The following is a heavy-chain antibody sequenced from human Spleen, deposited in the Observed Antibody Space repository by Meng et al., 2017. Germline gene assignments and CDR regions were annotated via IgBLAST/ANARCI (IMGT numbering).Heavy chain of an antibody. CDR1: GFTFSRYG. Sequence: GESLKISCAASGFTFSRYGMHWVRQAPGKGLEWVAVIWYDGSNKYYADSVKGRFTISRDNSKNTLYLQMNSLRAEDTAVYYCAREEFDILTGYYYLDSWGQGTLVTVSS. CDR3: AREEFDILTGYYYLDS. D-gene: IGHD3-9*01. V-gene: IGHV3-33*08. CDR2: IWYDGSNK. J-gene: IGHJ4*02.